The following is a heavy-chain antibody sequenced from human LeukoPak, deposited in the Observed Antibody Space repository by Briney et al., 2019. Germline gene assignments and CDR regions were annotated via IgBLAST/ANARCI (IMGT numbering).Heavy chain of an antibody. Sequence: SETLSLTCTVSGGSFSSGGYYWSWLRQHPGMGLEWLGYIYYSGSTYYNPSLKSRVTISVDTSKNQFSLKLSSVTAADTAVYYGARQEGIAVAGSRFDPWGRGTLVTVSS. V-gene: IGHV4-31*03. CDR1: GGSFSSGGYY. J-gene: IGHJ5*02. D-gene: IGHD6-19*01. CDR2: IYYSGST. CDR3: ARQEGIAVAGSRFDP.